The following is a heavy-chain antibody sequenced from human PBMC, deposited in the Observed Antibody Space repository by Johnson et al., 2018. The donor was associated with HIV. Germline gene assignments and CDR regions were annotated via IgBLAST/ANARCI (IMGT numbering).Heavy chain of an antibody. V-gene: IGHV3-30*04. CDR3: ARNYYDSSDAFDI. Sequence: QVQLVESGGGVVQPGRSLRLSCAASGFIFRSYAMHWVRQAPGKGLEWVAVISYDGSNKYYADSVKGRFTISRDNSKNTLYLQMNSLRAEDTAVYYCARNYYDSSDAFDIWGQGTMVTVSS. D-gene: IGHD3-22*01. CDR1: GFIFRSYA. J-gene: IGHJ3*02. CDR2: ISYDGSNK.